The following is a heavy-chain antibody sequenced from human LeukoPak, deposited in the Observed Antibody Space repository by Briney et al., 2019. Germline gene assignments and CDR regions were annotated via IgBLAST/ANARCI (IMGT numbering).Heavy chain of an antibody. Sequence: SETLSLTCTVSGGSISSSSYYWGWIRQPPGKGLEWIGSIYYSGSTYYNPSLKSRVTISVDTSKNQFSLKLSSVTAADTAVYYCASDYYDSSGGFAFDIWGQGTMVTVSS. D-gene: IGHD3-22*01. J-gene: IGHJ3*02. V-gene: IGHV4-39*01. CDR3: ASDYYDSSGGFAFDI. CDR1: GGSISSSSYY. CDR2: IYYSGST.